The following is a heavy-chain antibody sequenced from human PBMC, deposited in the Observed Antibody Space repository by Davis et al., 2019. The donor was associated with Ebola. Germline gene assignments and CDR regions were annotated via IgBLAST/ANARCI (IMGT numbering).Heavy chain of an antibody. Sequence: PGGSLRLSCAASGFTFSSYSMNWVRQAPGKGLEWVSSISSSSSYIYYADSVKGRFTISRDNAKNSLYLQMNSLRAEDTAVYYCARRIPVPAATRHYYYGMDVWGQGTTVTVSS. D-gene: IGHD2-2*01. CDR3: ARRIPVPAATRHYYYGMDV. CDR1: GFTFSSYS. V-gene: IGHV3-21*01. CDR2: ISSSSSYI. J-gene: IGHJ6*02.